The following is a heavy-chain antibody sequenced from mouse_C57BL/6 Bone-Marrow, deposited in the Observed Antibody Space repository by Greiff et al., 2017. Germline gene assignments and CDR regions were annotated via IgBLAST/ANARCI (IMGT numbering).Heavy chain of an antibody. CDR1: GFTFRSYA. V-gene: IGHV5-4*03. Sequence: EVKLVESGGGLVKPGGSLKLSCAASGFTFRSYAMSWVRQTPEKRLEWVATISDGGSYTYYPDNVKGRFTISRDNAKNNLYLQMSHLKSEDTAMYYCARIPITTVTASDYGGQGTTLTVSS. D-gene: IGHD1-1*01. CDR3: ARIPITTVTASDY. J-gene: IGHJ2*01. CDR2: ISDGGSYT.